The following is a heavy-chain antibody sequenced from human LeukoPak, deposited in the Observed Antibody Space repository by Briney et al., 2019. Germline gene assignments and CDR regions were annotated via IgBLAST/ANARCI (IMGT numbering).Heavy chain of an antibody. CDR2: ISGSGGST. J-gene: IGHJ6*02. D-gene: IGHD4-17*01. Sequence: EGSLRLSCAASGFTFSSYAMSWVRQAPGKGLEWVSAISGSGGSTYYADSVKGRFTISRDNSKNTLYLQMNSLRAEDTAVYYCARSTTVTRRFDYYYGMDVWGQGTTVTVSS. CDR3: ARSTTVTRRFDYYYGMDV. V-gene: IGHV3-23*01. CDR1: GFTFSSYA.